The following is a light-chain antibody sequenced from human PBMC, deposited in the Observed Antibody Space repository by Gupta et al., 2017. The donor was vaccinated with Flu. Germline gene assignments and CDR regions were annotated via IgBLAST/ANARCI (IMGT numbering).Light chain of an antibody. CDR2: YSS. CDR1: QNIDDK. Sequence: VLTQSHDFQSVTPKETVTLTCRASQNIDDKLNWYQQIGDQSPRLVIKYSSQAFSGVPSRFSGSGFGTLFTLTIDSLEAEDAATYYCHQTNSLPFTFGGGTKVEIK. V-gene: IGKV6-21*01. J-gene: IGKJ4*01. CDR3: HQTNSLPFT.